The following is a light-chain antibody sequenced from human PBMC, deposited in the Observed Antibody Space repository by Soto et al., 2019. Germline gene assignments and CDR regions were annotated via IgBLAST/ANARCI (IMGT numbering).Light chain of an antibody. CDR1: QSVSSSY. V-gene: IGKV3D-20*02. Sequence: EIVMTQSPATLSVSPGERATLSCRASQSVSSSYLAWYQQKPGQAPRLLIYGASTRASGIPARFSGSGAGTDFTLTISSLEPEDFAVYYCQQRNSRPSITFGQGTRLEIK. CDR3: QQRNSRPSIT. CDR2: GAS. J-gene: IGKJ5*01.